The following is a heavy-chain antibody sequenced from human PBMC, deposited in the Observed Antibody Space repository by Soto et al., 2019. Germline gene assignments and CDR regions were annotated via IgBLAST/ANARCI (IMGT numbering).Heavy chain of an antibody. J-gene: IGHJ6*03. V-gene: IGHV3-15*01. Sequence: PGGSLRLSCAASGFTFSNAWMSWVRQAPGKGLEWVGRIKSKTDGGTTDYAAPVKGRFTISRDDSKNTLYLQMNSLKTEDTAVYYCTTDLNRYSNYYYYYYYMDVWGKGTTVTVSS. CDR2: IKSKTDGGTT. CDR3: TTDLNRYSNYYYYYYYMDV. D-gene: IGHD4-4*01. CDR1: GFTFSNAW.